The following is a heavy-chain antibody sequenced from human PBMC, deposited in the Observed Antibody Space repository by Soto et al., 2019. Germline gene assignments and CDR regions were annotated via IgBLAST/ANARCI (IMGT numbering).Heavy chain of an antibody. V-gene: IGHV3-11*05. D-gene: IGHD5-12*01. Sequence: GSLRLSCAASGFTFSDYYMSWIRQAPGKGPEWVSYISSSSSYTNYADSVKGRFTISRDNAKNSLYLQMNSLRAEDTAVYYCARDHHRYSGYDYVDYWGQGTLVTVSS. CDR2: ISSSSSYT. J-gene: IGHJ4*02. CDR1: GFTFSDYY. CDR3: ARDHHRYSGYDYVDY.